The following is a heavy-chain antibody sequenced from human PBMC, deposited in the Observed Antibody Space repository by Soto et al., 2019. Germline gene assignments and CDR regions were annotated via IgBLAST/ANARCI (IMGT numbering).Heavy chain of an antibody. CDR2: ISYDGSNK. Sequence: QVQLVESGGGVVQPGRSLRLSCAASGFTFSSYGMHWVRQAPGKGLEWVAVISYDGSNKYYADSVKGRFTISRDNSKNTLYLHMNSLRAEDTAVYYCAKVADYGGNYRYYYYYGMDVWGQGTTVTVSS. J-gene: IGHJ6*02. D-gene: IGHD4-17*01. V-gene: IGHV3-30*18. CDR1: GFTFSSYG. CDR3: AKVADYGGNYRYYYYYGMDV.